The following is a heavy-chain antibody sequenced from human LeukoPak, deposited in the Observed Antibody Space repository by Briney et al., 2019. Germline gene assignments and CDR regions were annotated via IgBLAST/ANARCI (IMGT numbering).Heavy chain of an antibody. V-gene: IGHV1-46*01. CDR3: ARVRDGYDASDY. CDR1: GYTFTSNY. J-gene: IGHJ4*02. D-gene: IGHD5-24*01. CDR2: IYPRDGST. Sequence: ASVKVSCKASGYTFTSNYIHWVRQAPGQGLEWMGMIYPRDGSTSYAQKFQGRVTVTRDTFTSTVHMELSGLRSEDTAVYYCARVRDGYDASDYWGQGTLVTVSS.